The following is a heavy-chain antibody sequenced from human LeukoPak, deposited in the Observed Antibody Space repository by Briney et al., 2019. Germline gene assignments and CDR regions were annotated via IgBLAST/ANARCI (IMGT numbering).Heavy chain of an antibody. CDR1: VNSSATYR. CDR2: ISAYNGNT. D-gene: IGHD3-9*01. CDR3: ARRTYYDILTGYPDY. V-gene: IGHV1-18*04. J-gene: IGHJ4*02. Sequence: DKVTRKASVNSSATYRVSWLRQVPGQGLEWMGWISAYNGNTNYAQKLQGRVTMTTDTSTSTAYMELRSLRSDDTAVYYCARRTYYDILTGYPDYWGQGTLVTVSS.